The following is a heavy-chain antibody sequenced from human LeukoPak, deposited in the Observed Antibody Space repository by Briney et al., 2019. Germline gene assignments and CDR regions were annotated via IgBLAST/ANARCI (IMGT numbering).Heavy chain of an antibody. D-gene: IGHD7-27*01. Sequence: GASVKVSCKASRGTFSSYAISWVRQAPGQGLEWMGGIIPIFGTANYAQKFQGRVTITADESTSTAYMELSSLRSEDTAVYYCARGEANWGATGFDYWGQGTLVTVSS. CDR1: RGTFSSYA. V-gene: IGHV1-69*13. CDR3: ARGEANWGATGFDY. CDR2: IIPIFGTA. J-gene: IGHJ4*02.